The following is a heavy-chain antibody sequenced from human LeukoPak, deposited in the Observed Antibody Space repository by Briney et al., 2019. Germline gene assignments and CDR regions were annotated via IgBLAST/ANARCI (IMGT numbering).Heavy chain of an antibody. J-gene: IGHJ4*02. V-gene: IGHV3-20*04. Sequence: PGGSLRLSCAASGFTFDDYGMSWVRQAPGKGLEWVSGINWNGGSTGYADSVKGRFTISRDNAKNSLYLQMNSLRAEDTAVYYCARDHLIHAGFDYWGQGTLVTVSS. CDR2: INWNGGST. CDR3: ARDHLIHAGFDY. CDR1: GFTFDDYG. D-gene: IGHD2-8*01.